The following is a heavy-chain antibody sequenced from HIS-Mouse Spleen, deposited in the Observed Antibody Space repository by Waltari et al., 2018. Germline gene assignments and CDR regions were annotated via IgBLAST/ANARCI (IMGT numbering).Heavy chain of an antibody. V-gene: IGHV4-39*02. D-gene: IGHD1-1*01. CDR2: IYYSGST. CDR1: GCPISSSSDY. Sequence: QLQLQEPGPGLVKPSQTLSLTLTFSGCPISSSSDYRGWIRQPPGKGLEWIGSIYYSGSTYYNPSLKSRVTISVDTSKNQFSLKLSSVTAADTAVYYCAREGTAGFDYWGQGTLVTVSS. CDR3: AREGTAGFDY. J-gene: IGHJ4*02.